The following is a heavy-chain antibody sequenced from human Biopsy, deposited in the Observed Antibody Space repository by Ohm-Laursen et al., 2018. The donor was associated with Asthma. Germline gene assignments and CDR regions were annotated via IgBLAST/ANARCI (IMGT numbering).Heavy chain of an antibody. D-gene: IGHD3-10*01. CDR1: GYTFNSAG. CDR2: INVYNGNT. J-gene: IGHJ6*02. CDR3: ARAVDYSHYYGIDV. Sequence: SVKVSCKTSGYTFNSAGITWVRQAPGQGLEWMGWINVYNGNTKDAQKLQDRVTMITDTSTSTAYMELRSLRSDDTAVYFCARAVDYSHYYGIDVWGQGTTVTVS. V-gene: IGHV1-18*01.